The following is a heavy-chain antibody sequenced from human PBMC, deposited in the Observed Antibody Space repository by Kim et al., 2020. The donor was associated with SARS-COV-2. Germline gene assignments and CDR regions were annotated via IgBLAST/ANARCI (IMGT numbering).Heavy chain of an antibody. CDR1: GGSISSYY. CDR3: ARGPYYGWAYDMDV. Sequence: SETLSLTCTVSGGSISSYYWSWIRQPPGKGLEWIGYIYYSGSTNYNPSLKSRVTISVDTSKHQFSLKLSSVTAADTAVYYCARGPYYGWAYDMDVWGQGTTVTVSS. J-gene: IGHJ6*02. V-gene: IGHV4-59*01. CDR2: IYYSGST. D-gene: IGHD3-10*01.